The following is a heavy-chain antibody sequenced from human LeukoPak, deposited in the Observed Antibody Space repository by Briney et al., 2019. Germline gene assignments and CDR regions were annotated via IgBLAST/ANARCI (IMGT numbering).Heavy chain of an antibody. Sequence: PGRSLRLSCAASGFTFSSYAMHWVRQARGKGGEWVAVISYDGSNKYYGDSVKGRFTISRDNSKNTLYLQMNSLRAEDTAVYYCASDGDYYYYWGQGTLVTVSS. V-gene: IGHV3-30*04. CDR3: ASDGDYYYY. J-gene: IGHJ4*02. CDR1: GFTFSSYA. D-gene: IGHD4-17*01. CDR2: ISYDGSNK.